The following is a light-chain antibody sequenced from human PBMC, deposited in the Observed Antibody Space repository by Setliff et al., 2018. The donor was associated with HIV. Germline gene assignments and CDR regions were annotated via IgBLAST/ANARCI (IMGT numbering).Light chain of an antibody. CDR3: SSYTGSGTYV. V-gene: IGLV2-14*03. CDR1: SSDIGGYNY. Sequence: QSVLTQPASVSGSPGQSITISCTGTSSDIGGYNYVSWYRQHPGKAPKLMIYDVSNRPSGVSIRFSASKSGSTASLTISGLQPEDEADYYCSSYTGSGTYVFGARTKVTVL. J-gene: IGLJ1*01. CDR2: DVS.